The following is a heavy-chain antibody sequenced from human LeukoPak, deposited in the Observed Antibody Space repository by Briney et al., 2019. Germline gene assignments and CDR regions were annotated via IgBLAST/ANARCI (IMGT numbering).Heavy chain of an antibody. CDR3: TPYTTVAAIRGGWSDP. V-gene: IGHV3-73*01. J-gene: IGHJ5*02. Sequence: PGGSLRLSCAASGLTFSGSDMHWVRQASGKGLESVGRIGSKANSYAPAYAASVKGRFTISRDESKNTVYLEMNSLKTEDTAVYYCTPYTTVAAIRGGWSDPWGQGTLVTVSS. D-gene: IGHD2-21*02. CDR2: IGSKANSYAP. CDR1: GLTFSGSD.